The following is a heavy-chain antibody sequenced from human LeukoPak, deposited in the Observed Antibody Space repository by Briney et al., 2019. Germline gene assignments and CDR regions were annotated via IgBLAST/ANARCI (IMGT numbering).Heavy chain of an antibody. J-gene: IGHJ5*02. CDR2: IYTSGST. V-gene: IGHV4-4*07. CDR1: GGSISSYY. CDR3: ARGQIAVATINWFGP. Sequence: PSETLSLTCTVSGGSISSYYWSWIRQPAGKGLEWIGRIYTSGSTNYNPSLKSRVTISVDTSKNQFSLKLSSVTAADTAVYYCARGQIAVATINWFGPWGQGTLVTVSS. D-gene: IGHD6-19*01.